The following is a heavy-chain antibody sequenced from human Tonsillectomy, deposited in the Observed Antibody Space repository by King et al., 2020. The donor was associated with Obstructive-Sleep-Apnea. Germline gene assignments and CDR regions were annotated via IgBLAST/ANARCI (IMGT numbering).Heavy chain of an antibody. J-gene: IGHJ3*02. Sequence: DVQLVESGGGLVQPGGSLRLSCEASGFRFSDHYMDWVRQAAGKGLEWVGRIREKSNSYTTQYAASVKDRFTISRDDSKNSLYLEMKSLKTEDTAVYYCARNRGGYHAFDIWGQGTMVTVSS. CDR1: GFRFSDHY. V-gene: IGHV3-72*01. D-gene: IGHD1-26*01. CDR3: ARNRGGYHAFDI. CDR2: IREKSNSYTT.